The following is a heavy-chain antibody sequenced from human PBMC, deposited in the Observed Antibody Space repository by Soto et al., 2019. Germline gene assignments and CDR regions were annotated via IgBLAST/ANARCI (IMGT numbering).Heavy chain of an antibody. CDR2: VIPIFGTA. J-gene: IGHJ5*02. CDR3: ARWAEYSNPTLDPSFDP. CDR1: GGTFSSYA. Sequence: SVKVSCKASGGTFSSYAISWVRQAPGQGLEWMGGVIPIFGTANYAQKFQGRVTITADESTSTAYMELSSLRSEDTAVYYCARWAEYSNPTLDPSFDPWGQGTLVTVSS. V-gene: IGHV1-69*13. D-gene: IGHD6-6*01.